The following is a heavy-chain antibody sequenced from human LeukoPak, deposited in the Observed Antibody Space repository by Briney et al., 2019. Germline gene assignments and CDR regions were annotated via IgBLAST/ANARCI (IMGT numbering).Heavy chain of an antibody. CDR1: GFPFSNYA. CDR2: ISSSGRTI. V-gene: IGHV3-48*03. J-gene: IGHJ4*02. CDR3: VRNLDFWGDSEDY. D-gene: IGHD3-3*01. Sequence: GGSLRLSCAASGFPFSNYAVSWVRQAPGKGLEWVSYISSSGRTIYYADSVKGRFTFSRDNAKNSLYLQMNSLRAEDTAVYYCVRNLDFWGDSEDYWGQGTLVTVSS.